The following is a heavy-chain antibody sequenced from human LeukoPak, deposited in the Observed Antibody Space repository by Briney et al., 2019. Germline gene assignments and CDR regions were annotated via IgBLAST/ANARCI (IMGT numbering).Heavy chain of an antibody. CDR3: AKTAYYDFWSGSDY. CDR1: GFTFSSYA. Sequence: PGGSLRLSCVASGFTFSSYAMSWVRQAPGKGLEWVSALSGSGGSTYYADSVKGRFTISRDNSKNTLYLQMNSLRAEDTAVYYCAKTAYYDFWSGSDYWGQGTLVTVSS. J-gene: IGHJ4*02. V-gene: IGHV3-23*01. CDR2: LSGSGGST. D-gene: IGHD3-3*01.